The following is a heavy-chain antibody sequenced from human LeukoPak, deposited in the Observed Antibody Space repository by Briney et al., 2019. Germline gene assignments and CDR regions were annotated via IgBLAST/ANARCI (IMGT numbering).Heavy chain of an antibody. V-gene: IGHV4-4*09. Sequence: PSETLSLTCSVSGGTIHSYYWSWIRQPPGKALEFIGYIYTDGSTNYNPSLKRRVAISVDTSKNQFSLRLNSVTAADTAVYYCARRSNYFDYWGLGTLVTVSS. CDR2: IYTDGST. CDR1: GGTIHSYY. D-gene: IGHD4-11*01. J-gene: IGHJ4*02. CDR3: ARRSNYFDY.